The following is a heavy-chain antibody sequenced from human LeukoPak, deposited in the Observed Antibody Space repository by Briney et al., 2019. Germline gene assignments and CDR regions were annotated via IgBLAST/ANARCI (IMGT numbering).Heavy chain of an antibody. V-gene: IGHV3-33*01. J-gene: IGHJ4*02. CDR3: ARGVDYYENSGTIDY. Sequence: GGSLRLSCTASGFTFSDYGMYWVRQPPGKGLEWVAIIWYDGSNKKYEDSVKGRFTISRDNSKNTLYLQMNSLRAEDTAVYYCARGVDYYENSGTIDYWGQGTLVTVSS. D-gene: IGHD3-22*01. CDR1: GFTFSDYG. CDR2: IWYDGSNK.